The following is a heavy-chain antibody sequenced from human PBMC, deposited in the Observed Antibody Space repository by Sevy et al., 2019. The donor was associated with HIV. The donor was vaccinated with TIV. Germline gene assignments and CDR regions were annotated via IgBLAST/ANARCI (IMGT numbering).Heavy chain of an antibody. J-gene: IGHJ4*02. D-gene: IGHD2-15*01. CDR1: GYTFTSYI. CDR2: VNAFTGDT. V-gene: IGHV1-3*01. CDR3: ARDFCSGGSCYSAFVY. Sequence: ASVKVSCKASGYTFTSYIMHWVRQAPGQSLEWMGWVNAFTGDTKYSQKFQGRVTITRDTSASTAYMERNSLRSEDTALYYCARDFCSGGSCYSAFVYWGQGTLVTVSS.